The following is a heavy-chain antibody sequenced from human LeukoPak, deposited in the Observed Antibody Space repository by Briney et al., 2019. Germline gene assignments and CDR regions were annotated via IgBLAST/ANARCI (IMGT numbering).Heavy chain of an antibody. D-gene: IGHD1-26*01. Sequence: ASVKVSCKTSGYTFAGYFVHWVRQAPGQGLEWMGWINLNSGGTNYAQKFQGRVTMTRDTSISTAYMELSRLRSDDTAVYYCARSWSTGSQEYFQLWGQGTLVTVSA. V-gene: IGHV1-2*02. CDR1: GYTFAGYF. CDR3: ARSWSTGSQEYFQL. CDR2: INLNSGGT. J-gene: IGHJ1*01.